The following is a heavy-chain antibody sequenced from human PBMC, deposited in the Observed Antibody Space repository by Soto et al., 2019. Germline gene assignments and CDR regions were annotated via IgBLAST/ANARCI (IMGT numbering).Heavy chain of an antibody. CDR3: ARRPIRDGYNGCLDY. CDR2: INPSGGST. Sequence: ASVKVSCKASGYTFTSYYMHWVRQAPGQGLEWMGIINPSGGSTSYAQKFQGRVTMTRDTSTSTVYMELSSLRSEDTAVYYCARRPIRDGYNGCLDYWGQGTLVTVSS. D-gene: IGHD5-12*01. J-gene: IGHJ4*02. V-gene: IGHV1-46*01. CDR1: GYTFTSYY.